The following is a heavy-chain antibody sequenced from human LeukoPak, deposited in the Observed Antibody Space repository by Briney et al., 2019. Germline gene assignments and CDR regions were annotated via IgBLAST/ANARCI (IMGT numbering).Heavy chain of an antibody. Sequence: SETLSLTCTVSGGSISSYYWSWIRQPPGKGLEWIGYIYYSGNTKYNPSLKSRVTISVDTSQKQFSLSLRSVTAADTAVYYCARGRYLTTRGGAAAGFLDYWGQGSLVTVST. D-gene: IGHD6-13*01. V-gene: IGHV4-59*12. J-gene: IGHJ4*02. CDR3: ARGRYLTTRGGAAAGFLDY. CDR1: GGSISSYY. CDR2: IYYSGNT.